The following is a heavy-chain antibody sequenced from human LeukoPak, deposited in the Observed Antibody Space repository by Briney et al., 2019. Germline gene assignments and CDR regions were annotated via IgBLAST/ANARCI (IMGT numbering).Heavy chain of an antibody. CDR1: GGSISSSSYY. D-gene: IGHD3-22*01. Sequence: PSETLSLTCTVSGGSISSSSYYWGWIRQPPGKGLEWIGRIYYSGSTYYNPSLKSRVSISLDTSKNQFSLKLSSVTAADTAVYYCARKYYDSSLFDYWGQGTLVTVSS. V-gene: IGHV4-39*01. J-gene: IGHJ4*02. CDR3: ARKYYDSSLFDY. CDR2: IYYSGST.